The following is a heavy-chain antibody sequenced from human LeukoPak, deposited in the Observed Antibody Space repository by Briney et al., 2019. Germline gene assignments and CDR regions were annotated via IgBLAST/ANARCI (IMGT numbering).Heavy chain of an antibody. CDR3: ARSEIPNYYYYMDV. Sequence: GGSLRLSCAAPGFSVSSNYMSWVRQAPGKGLEWVSVIYTDGTTYYADSVKGRFTISRDNSKNTLYLQMNSLRPEDTAVYYCARSEIPNYYYYMDVWGKGTTVTVSS. J-gene: IGHJ6*03. V-gene: IGHV3-66*02. D-gene: IGHD2-2*02. CDR2: IYTDGTT. CDR1: GFSVSSNY.